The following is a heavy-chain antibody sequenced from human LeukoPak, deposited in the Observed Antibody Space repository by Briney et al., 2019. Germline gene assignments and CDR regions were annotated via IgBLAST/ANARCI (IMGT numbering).Heavy chain of an antibody. CDR3: ARGHYDFWSGYYYYFDY. Sequence: GASVKVSCKASGGTFSSYDISWVRQAPGQGLEWMGGIIPIFGTANYAQKFQGRVTITTDESTSTAYMELSSLRSEDTAVYYCARGHYDFWSGYYYYFDYWGQGTLVTVSS. D-gene: IGHD3-3*01. V-gene: IGHV1-69*05. CDR2: IIPIFGTA. CDR1: GGTFSSYD. J-gene: IGHJ4*02.